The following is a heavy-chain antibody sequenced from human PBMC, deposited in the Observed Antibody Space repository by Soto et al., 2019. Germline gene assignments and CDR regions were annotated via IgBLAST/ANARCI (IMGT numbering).Heavy chain of an antibody. CDR3: AKGQIVATGRGYYGMDV. Sequence: QVQLVESGGGVVQPGRSVRLSCAASGFTFSRYGMHWVRQAPGKGLEWVTVISYDGSDKYYADSVKGRFTISRDNSTNTLYLQMNSLRVEDTAIYYCAKGQIVATGRGYYGMDVWGQGTTVTVSS. J-gene: IGHJ6*02. CDR1: GFTFSRYG. CDR2: ISYDGSDK. D-gene: IGHD5-12*01. V-gene: IGHV3-30*18.